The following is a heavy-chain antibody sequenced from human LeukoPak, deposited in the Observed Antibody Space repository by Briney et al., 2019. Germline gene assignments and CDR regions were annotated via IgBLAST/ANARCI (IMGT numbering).Heavy chain of an antibody. Sequence: ASVKVSCKASGYTFTSYGISWVRQAPGQGLEWMGWISAYNGNTNYAQKLQGRVTMTTDTSTSTAYMELRSLRSDGTAVYYCARAPSMIAAAGDFQHWGQGTLVTVSS. CDR1: GYTFTSYG. V-gene: IGHV1-18*01. D-gene: IGHD6-13*01. CDR2: ISAYNGNT. J-gene: IGHJ1*01. CDR3: ARAPSMIAAAGDFQH.